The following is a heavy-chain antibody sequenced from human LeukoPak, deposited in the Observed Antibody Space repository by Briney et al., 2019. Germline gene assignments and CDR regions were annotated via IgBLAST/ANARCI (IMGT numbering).Heavy chain of an antibody. CDR2: ISSGGSYI. Sequence: GGSLRLSCAASGFTFSSYGMHWVRQAPGKGLEWVSSISSGGSYIYYADSVKGRFTISRDNARNSLYLQMNSLRAEDTAVYYCARATGPAAVWGQGTLVTVSS. CDR1: GFTFSSYG. J-gene: IGHJ4*02. D-gene: IGHD6-13*01. CDR3: ARATGPAAV. V-gene: IGHV3-21*01.